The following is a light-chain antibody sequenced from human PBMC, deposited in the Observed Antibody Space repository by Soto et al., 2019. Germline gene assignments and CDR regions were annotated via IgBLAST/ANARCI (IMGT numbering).Light chain of an antibody. CDR2: GAS. V-gene: IGKV3-20*01. J-gene: IGKJ2*01. Sequence: EIVLTQSPGTLSLSPGERATLSCRASQSVTNNYLAWFQQKPGQAPRLLMYGASSRATGIPDRFSGSGSGTDFTLTITRLEPEDFAVYYCQQYDTYFRYTFGQGTKLDIK. CDR3: QQYDTYFRYT. CDR1: QSVTNNY.